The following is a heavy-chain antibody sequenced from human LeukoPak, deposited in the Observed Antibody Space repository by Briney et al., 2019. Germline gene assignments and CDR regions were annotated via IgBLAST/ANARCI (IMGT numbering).Heavy chain of an antibody. D-gene: IGHD6-13*01. CDR3: ANVIAAAGTPMSN. CDR2: IYYSGST. V-gene: IGHV4-39*01. J-gene: IGHJ4*02. CDR1: GGSISSSSYY. Sequence: SETLSLTCIVSGGSISSSSYYWGWIRQPPGKGLEWIGSIYYSGSTYYNPSLKSRVTISVDTSKNQFSPKLSSVTAADTAVYYCANVIAAAGTPMSNWGQGTLVTVSS.